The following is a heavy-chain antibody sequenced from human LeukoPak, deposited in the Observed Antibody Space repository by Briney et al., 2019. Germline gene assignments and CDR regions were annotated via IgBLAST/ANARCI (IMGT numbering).Heavy chain of an antibody. Sequence: GGSLRLSCAASGFTFNSYSMNWVRQAPGKGLEWVSSISSGSSYRYYADSVKGRFTISRDNAKNSLELQMNGLRAEDTAVYYCVRDRSTYSTSSWTHFDSWGLGVLVTVSS. CDR3: VRDRSTYSTSSWTHFDS. D-gene: IGHD6-6*01. CDR1: GFTFNSYS. J-gene: IGHJ4*02. CDR2: ISSGSSYR. V-gene: IGHV3-21*04.